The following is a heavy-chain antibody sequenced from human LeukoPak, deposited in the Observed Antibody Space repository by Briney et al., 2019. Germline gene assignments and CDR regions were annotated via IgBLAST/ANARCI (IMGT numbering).Heavy chain of an antibody. Sequence: GESLKISCKGSGYSFTSYWIGWVRQMPGKGLEWMGIIYPGDSDTRYSPSFQGQVTISADKSISTAYLRWSSLKASDTAMYYCARLGYDILTGYTYYFDYWGQGTLVTVSS. CDR2: IYPGDSDT. V-gene: IGHV5-51*01. J-gene: IGHJ4*02. CDR3: ARLGYDILTGYTYYFDY. CDR1: GYSFTSYW. D-gene: IGHD3-9*01.